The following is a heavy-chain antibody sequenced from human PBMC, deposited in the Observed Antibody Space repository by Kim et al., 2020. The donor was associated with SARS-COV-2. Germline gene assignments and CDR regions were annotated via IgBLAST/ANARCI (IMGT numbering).Heavy chain of an antibody. CDR2: IYYSGST. CDR3: ARGYYDTSGYLYYFDY. J-gene: IGHJ4*02. D-gene: IGHD3-22*01. CDR1: GGSISSYY. V-gene: IGHV4-59*01. Sequence: SETLSLTCNISGGSISSYYWSWIRQPPEKGLEWIGNIYYSGSTTYNPSLKSRVTMSVDTSKDQFSLKLSSVTAADTAVYYCARGYYDTSGYLYYFDYWGQGTLVTVSS.